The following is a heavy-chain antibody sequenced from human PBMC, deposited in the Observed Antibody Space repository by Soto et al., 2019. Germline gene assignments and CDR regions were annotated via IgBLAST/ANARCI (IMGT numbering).Heavy chain of an antibody. J-gene: IGHJ5*02. CDR1: GGSFSGYY. D-gene: IGHD2-15*01. CDR3: ARELLRLGYCSGGSCYSWFDP. V-gene: IGHV4-34*09. Sequence: SETLSLTCAVYGGSFSGYYWSWIRQPPGKGLEWIGEINHSGSTNYNPSLKSRVTISVDTSKNQFSLKLSSVTAADTAVYYCARELLRLGYCSGGSCYSWFDPWGQGTLVTVSS. CDR2: INHSGST.